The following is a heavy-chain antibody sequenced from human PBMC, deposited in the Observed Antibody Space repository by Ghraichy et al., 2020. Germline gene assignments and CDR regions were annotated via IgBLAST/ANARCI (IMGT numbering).Heavy chain of an antibody. CDR2: IRSKAYGGTT. Sequence: GGSLRLSCTASGFTFGDYAMSWFRQAPGKGLEWVGFIRSKAYGGTTEYAASVKGRFTISRDDSKSIAYLQMNSLKTEDTAVYYCTREGCGSTSCYEGYYYYGMDVWGQGTTVTVSS. CDR1: GFTFGDYA. V-gene: IGHV3-49*03. J-gene: IGHJ6*02. D-gene: IGHD2-2*01. CDR3: TREGCGSTSCYEGYYYYGMDV.